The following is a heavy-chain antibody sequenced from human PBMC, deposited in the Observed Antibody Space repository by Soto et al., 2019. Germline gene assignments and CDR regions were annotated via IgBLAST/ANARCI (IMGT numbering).Heavy chain of an antibody. CDR3: GRIRDGGY. D-gene: IGHD3-10*01. Sequence: EVQLVESGGGLVQPGGSLRLSCAASGFTFSNYWMYWVRQAPGKGLVWVSVINADGSSTRYADSVKGRVTISRDNAKSTLYLQMNGLRAEDTAVYHCGRIRDGGYWGRGTLVTVSS. CDR2: INADGSST. V-gene: IGHV3-74*01. J-gene: IGHJ4*02. CDR1: GFTFSNYW.